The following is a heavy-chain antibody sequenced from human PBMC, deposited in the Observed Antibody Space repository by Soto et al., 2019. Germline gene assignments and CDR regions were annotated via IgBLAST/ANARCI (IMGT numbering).Heavy chain of an antibody. D-gene: IGHD1-26*01. CDR3: ARQTSGSYFGYFDY. CDR1: GGSISSSSYY. J-gene: IGHJ4*02. Sequence: LSLTCTVSGGSISSSSYYWGWIRQPPGKGLEWIGSIYYSGSTYYNPSLKSRVTISVDTSKNQFSLKLSSVTAADTAVYYCARQTSGSYFGYFDYWGQGTLVTVSS. V-gene: IGHV4-39*01. CDR2: IYYSGST.